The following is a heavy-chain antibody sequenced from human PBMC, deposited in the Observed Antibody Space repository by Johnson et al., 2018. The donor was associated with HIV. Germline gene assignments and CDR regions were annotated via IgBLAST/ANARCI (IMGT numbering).Heavy chain of an antibody. CDR3: TRGGITIFGVVDAFDL. CDR1: GFIFNNAW. D-gene: IGHD3-3*01. CDR2: IKSKTDGGTT. Sequence: VQLVESGGGLVKPGGSLRLSCAASGFIFNNAWMSWVRQAPGKGLEWVGRIKSKTDGGTTDYAAPVKGRFTISRDDSKNTLDLQMNSLKTEDTAVYYCTRGGITIFGVVDAFDLWGQGAMVTVSS. J-gene: IGHJ3*01. V-gene: IGHV3-15*01.